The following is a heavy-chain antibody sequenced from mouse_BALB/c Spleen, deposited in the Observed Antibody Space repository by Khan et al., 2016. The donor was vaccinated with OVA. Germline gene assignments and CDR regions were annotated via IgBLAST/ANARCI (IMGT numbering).Heavy chain of an antibody. CDR2: ISNKANYYTT. CDR3: ARDGRHYYGYDAMDY. V-gene: IGHV7-3*02. CDR1: GFTFTDYY. D-gene: IGHD1-2*01. J-gene: IGHJ4*01. Sequence: EVELVESGGGLVQPGGSLRLSCATSGFTFTDYYMSWVRQPPGKALEWLGFISNKANYYTTESLPPVKGRFTISRANSPSIPYLPINTLSAEYSATYYWARDGRHYYGYDAMDYWGQGTSVTVSS.